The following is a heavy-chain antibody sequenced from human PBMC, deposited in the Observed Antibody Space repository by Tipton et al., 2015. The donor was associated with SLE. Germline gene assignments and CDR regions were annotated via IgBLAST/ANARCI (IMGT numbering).Heavy chain of an antibody. CDR1: GFMFNSYG. CDR2: ISSTSDYI. Sequence: SLRLSCAASGFMFNSYGLNWVRQAPGKGLEWVSFISSTSDYIYYADSVRGRFTISRDNAKNSLYLQMSSLRAEDTAVYYCARETATNAFDIWGQGTLVTVSS. J-gene: IGHJ3*02. V-gene: IGHV3-21*01. CDR3: ARETATNAFDI.